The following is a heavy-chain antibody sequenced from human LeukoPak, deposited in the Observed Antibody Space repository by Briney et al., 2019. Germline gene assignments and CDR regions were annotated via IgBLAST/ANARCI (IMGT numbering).Heavy chain of an antibody. V-gene: IGHV3-7*04. Sequence: GGSLRLSCAASGFTFSSYWMSWVRQAPGKGLEWVANIKQDGSEKYYVDSVKGRFTISRDNAQNSLYLQMNSLRAEDTAVYYCARGHSSGWYLTDYWGQGTLVTVSS. CDR1: GFTFSSYW. CDR3: ARGHSSGWYLTDY. CDR2: IKQDGSEK. D-gene: IGHD6-19*01. J-gene: IGHJ4*02.